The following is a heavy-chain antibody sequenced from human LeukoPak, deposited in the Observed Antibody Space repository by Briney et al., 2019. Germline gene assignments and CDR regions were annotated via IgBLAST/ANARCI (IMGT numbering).Heavy chain of an antibody. CDR1: GGSISSYY. CDR3: VGTAARNYYYGMDV. CDR2: IYTSGST. D-gene: IGHD2-2*01. V-gene: IGHV4-4*07. Sequence: SETLPLTCTVSGGSISSYYWSWIRQPAGKGLEWIGRIYTSGSTNYNPSLKSRVTMSVDTSKNQFSLKLSSVTAADTAVYYCVGTAARNYYYGMDVWGQGTTVTVS. J-gene: IGHJ6*02.